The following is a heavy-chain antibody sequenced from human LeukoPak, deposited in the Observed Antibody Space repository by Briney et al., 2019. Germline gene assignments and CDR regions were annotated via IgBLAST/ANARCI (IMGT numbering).Heavy chain of an antibody. Sequence: SETLSLTCAVSGYSTSSDYYWGWIRQPPGKGLEWIGTIYHSGSTYSNPSLKSRVTISVDTSKNQFSLKLSSVTAADTAVYYCARVSSGANSYYFDYWGQGTLVTVSS. V-gene: IGHV4-38-2*01. CDR3: ARVSSGANSYYFDY. D-gene: IGHD3-10*01. CDR2: IYHSGST. J-gene: IGHJ4*02. CDR1: GYSTSSDYY.